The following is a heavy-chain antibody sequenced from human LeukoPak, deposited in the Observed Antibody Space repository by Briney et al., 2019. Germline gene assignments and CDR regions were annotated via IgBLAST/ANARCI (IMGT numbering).Heavy chain of an antibody. Sequence: PGGSLRLSCAASGFTFSDYYMSWIRQAPGKGLEWVSYISSSGSTIYYADSVKGRFTISRDNAKNSLYLQMNSLRAEDTAVYYCARDPGPTLVRGVISYFDYWGQGTLVTVSS. CDR3: ARDPGPTLVRGVISYFDY. CDR2: ISSSGSTI. J-gene: IGHJ4*02. V-gene: IGHV3-11*04. D-gene: IGHD3-10*01. CDR1: GFTFSDYY.